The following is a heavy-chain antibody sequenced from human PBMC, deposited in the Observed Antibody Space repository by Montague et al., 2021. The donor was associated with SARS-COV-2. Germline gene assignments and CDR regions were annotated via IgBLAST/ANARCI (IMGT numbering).Heavy chain of an antibody. V-gene: IGHV4-59*01. CDR1: GDSISGYY. D-gene: IGHD2-2*01. Sequence: SETLSLTCNISGDSISGYYWSWIRQTPGKGLEWIGYIHSSGSTNYNPSLKSRLTISVDMFNNQFSLKLHSVTAADTAVYYCVREGDCSGTTCYGWFDPWGQGNLVIVSS. CDR2: IHSSGST. CDR3: VREGDCSGTTCYGWFDP. J-gene: IGHJ5*02.